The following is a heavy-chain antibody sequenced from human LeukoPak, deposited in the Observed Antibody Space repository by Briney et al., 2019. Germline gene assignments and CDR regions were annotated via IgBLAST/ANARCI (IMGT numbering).Heavy chain of an antibody. CDR3: ARGYSSGWGNWFDP. Sequence: SVKVSCKASGGTFSSYAISWVRQAPGQGLEWMGRFIPILGIANYAQKFQGRVTITADKSTSTAYMELRSLRSDDTAVYYCARGYSSGWGNWFDPWGQGTLVTVSS. J-gene: IGHJ5*02. CDR2: FIPILGIA. D-gene: IGHD6-19*01. V-gene: IGHV1-69*04. CDR1: GGTFSSYA.